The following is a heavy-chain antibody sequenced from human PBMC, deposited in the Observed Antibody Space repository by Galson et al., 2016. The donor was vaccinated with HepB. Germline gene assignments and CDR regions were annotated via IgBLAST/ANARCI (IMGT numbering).Heavy chain of an antibody. J-gene: IGHJ4*02. CDR1: GFTFSSYW. D-gene: IGHD2-15*01. CDR3: SGGSHFDY. V-gene: IGHV3-7*01. Sequence: SLRLSCAASGFTFSSYWMNWVRQAPGKGLEWVANIKLDGSEKNYEDSVKGRFTISRDNAKNSLYLQMNSLRAEDTDVYYCSGGSHFDYWGQGTLVTVAS. CDR2: IKLDGSEK.